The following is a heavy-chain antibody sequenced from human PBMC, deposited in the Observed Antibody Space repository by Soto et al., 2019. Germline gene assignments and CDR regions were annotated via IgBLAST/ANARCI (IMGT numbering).Heavy chain of an antibody. V-gene: IGHV1-18*04. CDR3: AKRKGGVRSNGFDA. Sequence: QIQLVQSGVEMKKPGASVKVSCKASGYSFSSYGISWVRQAPGQGLEWMGWISTYNGNTNYAQNLQGRVTMTTDTSTSTAYMELSSLRSDDTAVYYCAKRKGGVRSNGFDAWGQGTVVTVSS. J-gene: IGHJ5*02. CDR1: GYSFSSYG. D-gene: IGHD3-16*01. CDR2: ISTYNGNT.